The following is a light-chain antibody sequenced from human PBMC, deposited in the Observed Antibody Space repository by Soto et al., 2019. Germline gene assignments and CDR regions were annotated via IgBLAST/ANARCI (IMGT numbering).Light chain of an antibody. CDR2: AAS. Sequence: DIQMTQSPSSLSATVGDRVTITCRASQGISNNLAWYQQKPGKAPKLLIYAASTLQSGVPSRFSGSGSGTDFTLTISSLQPEDVATYYCQKYNRGTPYTFGQGTKLEIK. J-gene: IGKJ2*01. CDR1: QGISNN. CDR3: QKYNRGTPYT. V-gene: IGKV1-27*01.